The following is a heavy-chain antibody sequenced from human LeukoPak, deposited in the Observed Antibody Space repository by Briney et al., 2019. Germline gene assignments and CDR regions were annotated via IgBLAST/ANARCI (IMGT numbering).Heavy chain of an antibody. D-gene: IGHD3-22*01. CDR1: GFTYSNYA. CDR3: ASSGYYYGSFDY. Sequence: PGGSLRLSCAASGFTYSNYAMHWVRQAPGKGLEWVAIISYDESNKYYADSVKGRFTISRDNSKNTLYLQMNSLRAEDTAVYYCASSGYYYGSFDYWGQGTLVTVSS. J-gene: IGHJ4*02. CDR2: ISYDESNK. V-gene: IGHV3-30-3*01.